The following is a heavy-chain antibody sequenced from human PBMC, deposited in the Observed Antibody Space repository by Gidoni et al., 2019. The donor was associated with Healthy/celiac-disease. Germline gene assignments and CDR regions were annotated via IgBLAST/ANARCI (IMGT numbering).Heavy chain of an antibody. V-gene: IGHV1-69*06. J-gene: IGHJ3*02. CDR2: IIPIFGTA. Sequence: QVQLVQSGAEVKKPGSSVKVSCQASGGTFRSYAIRCVRQAPGQGLEWMGGIIPIFGTANYAQKFQGRVTITADKSTSTAYMELSSLRSEDTAVYYCASSNSSSWYMAPSTTFHDAFDIWGQGTMVTVSS. D-gene: IGHD6-13*01. CDR3: ASSNSSSWYMAPSTTFHDAFDI. CDR1: GGTFRSYA.